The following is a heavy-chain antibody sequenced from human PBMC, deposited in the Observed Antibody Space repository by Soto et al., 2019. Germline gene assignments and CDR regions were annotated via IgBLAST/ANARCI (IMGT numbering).Heavy chain of an antibody. CDR1: GFTFSSYS. J-gene: IGHJ6*02. CDR2: ISSSSSTI. CDR3: ARTYCSSTSCYGYYYYYYGMDV. D-gene: IGHD2-2*01. V-gene: IGHV3-48*02. Sequence: EVQLVESGGGLVQPGGSLRLSCAASGFTFSSYSMNWVRQAQGKGLEWVSYISSSSSTIYYADSVKGRFTISRDNAKNSLYLQMNSLRDEDTAVYYCARTYCSSTSCYGYYYYYYGMDVWGQGTTVTVSS.